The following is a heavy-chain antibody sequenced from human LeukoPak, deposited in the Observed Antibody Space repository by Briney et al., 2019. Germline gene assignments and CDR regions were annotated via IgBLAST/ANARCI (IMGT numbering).Heavy chain of an antibody. D-gene: IGHD1-26*01. J-gene: IGHJ4*02. CDR2: ISSTSNPI. V-gene: IGHV3-48*02. Sequence: GGSLRLSCAASGFTFSNYNMNWVRQAPGKGLEWLSYISSTSNPIYYADSVKGRFTISRDNAKNSLYLQMNSLRDEDTAVYYCARAGVGARFEDYWGQGTLVTVS. CDR3: ARAGVGARFEDY. CDR1: GFTFSNYN.